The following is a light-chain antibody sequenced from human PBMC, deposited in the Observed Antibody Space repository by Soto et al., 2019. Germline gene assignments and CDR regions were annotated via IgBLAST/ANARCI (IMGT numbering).Light chain of an antibody. CDR2: GAS. Sequence: EIVLTQSPGTLSLSPGERATLSCRASQSVSNYYLAWYQQKPGQAPRLLIYGASSRATGIPDRFSGSGSGTDFTLTISRLEPEDFAVYYCQQYSSSRWTFGQGTKVEVK. CDR1: QSVSNYY. J-gene: IGKJ1*01. V-gene: IGKV3-20*01. CDR3: QQYSSSRWT.